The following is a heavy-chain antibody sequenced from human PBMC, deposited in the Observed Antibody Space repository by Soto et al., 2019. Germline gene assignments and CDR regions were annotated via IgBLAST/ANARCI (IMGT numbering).Heavy chain of an antibody. Sequence: GGSLRLSCAAYGFTFSIYWMHWVRQAPGKGLVWVSRINSAGTTTTYADSMKGRFTISRDNAKNSLYLQMNSLRAEDTALYYCARDRGIVYYYYGMDVWGQGTTVTVSS. D-gene: IGHD2-15*01. CDR2: INSAGTTT. J-gene: IGHJ6*02. CDR3: ARDRGIVYYYYGMDV. CDR1: GFTFSIYW. V-gene: IGHV3-74*01.